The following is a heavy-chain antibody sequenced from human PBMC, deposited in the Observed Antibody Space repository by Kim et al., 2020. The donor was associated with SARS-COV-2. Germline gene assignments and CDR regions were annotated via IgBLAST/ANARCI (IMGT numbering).Heavy chain of an antibody. CDR3: ARETRTMIVVVITPYYYYGMDV. CDR2: ISSSGSTI. J-gene: IGHJ6*02. D-gene: IGHD3-22*01. Sequence: GGSLRLSCAASGFTFSDYYMSWIRQAPGKGLEWVSYISSSGSTIYYADSVKGRFTISRDNAKNSLYLQMNSLRAEDTAVYYCARETRTMIVVVITPYYYYGMDVWGQGTTVTVYS. V-gene: IGHV3-11*01. CDR1: GFTFSDYY.